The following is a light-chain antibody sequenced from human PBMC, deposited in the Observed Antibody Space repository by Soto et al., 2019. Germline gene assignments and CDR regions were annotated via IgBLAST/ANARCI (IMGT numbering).Light chain of an antibody. Sequence: QAVVTQPASASGTPGQSVTISCSGSSSNIGSNYVFWYQHLQGTAPKLLIHRNDQRPSGVPDRFSGSKSGTSASLAISGLQSEDEADYYCAVWDDSLNGLWVFGGGTKLTVL. CDR3: AVWDDSLNGLWV. CDR1: SSNIGSNY. J-gene: IGLJ3*02. V-gene: IGLV1-47*01. CDR2: RND.